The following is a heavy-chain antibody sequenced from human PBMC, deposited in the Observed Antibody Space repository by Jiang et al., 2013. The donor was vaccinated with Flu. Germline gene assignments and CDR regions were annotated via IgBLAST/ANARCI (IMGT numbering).Heavy chain of an antibody. Sequence: LKSRVTISVDTSKNQXSLKLSSVTAADTAVYYCARGHDSSGWYGGDYWGQGTLVTVSS. D-gene: IGHD6-19*01. J-gene: IGHJ4*02. CDR3: ARGHDSSGWYGGDY. V-gene: IGHV4-34*01.